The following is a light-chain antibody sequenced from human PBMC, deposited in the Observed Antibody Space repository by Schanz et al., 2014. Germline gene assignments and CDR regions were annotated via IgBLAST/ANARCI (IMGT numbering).Light chain of an antibody. CDR3: QHYNNWPLGWT. Sequence: EVVLTQSPGTLSLSPGERATLSCRASQTVSSSYLAWYQQRPGQAPRLLIYAASSSATGIPDRFTGSGSGTDFTLTISSLQAEDFAVYYCQHYNNWPLGWTFGPGTKVEIK. CDR1: QTVSSSY. J-gene: IGKJ1*01. V-gene: IGKV3-20*01. CDR2: AAS.